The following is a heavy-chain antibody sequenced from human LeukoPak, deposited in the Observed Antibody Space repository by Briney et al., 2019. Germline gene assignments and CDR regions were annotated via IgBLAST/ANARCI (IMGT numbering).Heavy chain of an antibody. CDR1: GGSFSGYY. J-gene: IGHJ4*02. V-gene: IGHV4-34*01. CDR2: MYHSGSS. CDR3: ARVGVGGVGYYFDC. D-gene: IGHD3-16*01. Sequence: SETLSLTCAVYGGSFSGYYWGWVRQPPGKGLEWIGSMYHSGSSQYNPSLKSRVTISVDTSKNQFSLNLTSVTAADTAVYYCARVGVGGVGYYFDCWGQGTLVTVSS.